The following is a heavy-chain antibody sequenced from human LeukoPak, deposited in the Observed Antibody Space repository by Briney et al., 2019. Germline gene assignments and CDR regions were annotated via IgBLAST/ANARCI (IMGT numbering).Heavy chain of an antibody. D-gene: IGHD5-18*01. CDR1: GGSISSSSYY. V-gene: IGHV4-39*01. CDR3: ARQDSRYSSAWY. J-gene: IGHJ4*02. CDR2: ISYSGST. Sequence: KSSETLSLTCTVSGGSISSSSYYWGWIRQPPGKGLEWIGSISYSGSTYYDPSLKSRVTISVDTSKNQFSLKVSSVTAADTAVYYCARQDSRYSSAWYWGQGTLVTVSS.